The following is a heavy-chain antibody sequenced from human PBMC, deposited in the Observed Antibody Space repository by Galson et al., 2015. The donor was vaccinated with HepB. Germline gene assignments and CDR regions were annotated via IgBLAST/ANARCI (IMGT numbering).Heavy chain of an antibody. V-gene: IGHV3-30*18. CDR1: GFTFSSYG. CDR3: AKGGWYCSSTSCYRTYYYYYMDV. D-gene: IGHD2-2*02. Sequence: SLRLSCAASGFTFSSYGMHWVRQAPGKGLEWVAVISYDGSNKYYADSVKGRFTISRDNSKNTLYLQMNSLRAEDTAVYYCAKGGWYCSSTSCYRTYYYYYMDVWGKGTTVTVSS. J-gene: IGHJ6*03. CDR2: ISYDGSNK.